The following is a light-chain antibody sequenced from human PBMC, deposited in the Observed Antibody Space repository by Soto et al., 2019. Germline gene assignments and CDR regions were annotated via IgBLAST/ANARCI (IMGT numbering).Light chain of an antibody. J-gene: IGLJ2*01. CDR1: SSDVGSYNL. V-gene: IGLV2-23*01. CDR3: CSYAGSSTSHVV. Sequence: QSVLTQPASVSESPGQSITISCTGTSSDVGSYNLVSWYQQHPGKAPKLMIYEGSKRPSGVSNRFSGSKSGNTASLTISGLQAEDEADYYCCSYAGSSTSHVVFGGGTKVTVL. CDR2: EGS.